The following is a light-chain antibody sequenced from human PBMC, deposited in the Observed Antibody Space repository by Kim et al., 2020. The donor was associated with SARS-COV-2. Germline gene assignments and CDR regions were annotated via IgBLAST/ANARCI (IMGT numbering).Light chain of an antibody. CDR2: AAS. V-gene: IGKV1-27*01. J-gene: IGKJ4*01. CDR1: QDIRNY. CDR3: QKYNSYPRT. Sequence: ASVGDRVTITCRASQDIRNYLAWYQQKPGKAPELLIYAASTLQRGVPSRFSGSGSGTDFTLTISSLQPEDVATYYCQKYNSYPRTFGGGTKVDIK.